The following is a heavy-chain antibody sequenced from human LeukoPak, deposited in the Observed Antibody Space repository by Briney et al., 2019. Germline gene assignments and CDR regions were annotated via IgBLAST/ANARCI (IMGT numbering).Heavy chain of an antibody. Sequence: GGSLRLSCAASGITFSSYSMNWVRQAPGKGLEWVSSISSSSSYIYYADSVKGRFTISRDNVRNSLYLQMNSLRAEDTAVYYCAKEYYDSAGLGAFDVWGQGTMVTVSS. CDR3: AKEYYDSAGLGAFDV. D-gene: IGHD3-16*01. CDR1: GITFSSYS. J-gene: IGHJ3*01. V-gene: IGHV3-21*01. CDR2: ISSSSSYI.